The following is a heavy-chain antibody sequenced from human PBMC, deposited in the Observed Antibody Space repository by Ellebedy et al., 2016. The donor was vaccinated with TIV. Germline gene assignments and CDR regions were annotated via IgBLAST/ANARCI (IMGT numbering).Heavy chain of an antibody. V-gene: IGHV1-69*13. CDR1: GGTFSSYA. CDR2: IIPIFGTA. Sequence: AASVKVSCKASGGTFSSYAISWARQALGQGLEWMGGIIPIFGTANYAQKFQGRVTITADESTSTAYMELSSLRSEDTAVYYCARDGDAFDIWGQGTMVTVSS. J-gene: IGHJ3*02. CDR3: ARDGDAFDI.